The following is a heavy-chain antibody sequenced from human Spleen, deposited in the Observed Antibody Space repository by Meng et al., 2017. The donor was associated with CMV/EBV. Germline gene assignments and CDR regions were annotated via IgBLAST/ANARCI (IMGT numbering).Heavy chain of an antibody. J-gene: IGHJ4*02. CDR3: ATQNSFRHDY. V-gene: IGHV3-74*01. CDR2: INSDGSTT. CDR1: GFTFSSFW. Sequence: GGSLRLSCAASGFTFSSFWMHWVRQAPGKGLVWVSRINSDGSTTNYADSVKGRFTISRDSAKNTVYLQMNSLRAEDTAVYYCATQNSFRHDYWGRGTLVTVSS.